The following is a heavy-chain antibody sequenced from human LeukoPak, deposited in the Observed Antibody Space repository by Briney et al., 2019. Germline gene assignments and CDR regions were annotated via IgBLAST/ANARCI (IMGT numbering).Heavy chain of an antibody. CDR1: GGPINSTSYF. J-gene: IGHJ4*02. Sequence: SGTLSLTCTVSGGPINSTSYFWGWIRQPPGKGLEFIGSFSYTWTAYYNPSLKSRVAISADTSKNQVSLKLTSVTAADAAVYYCARLHWGSGGSGSFDFWGQGTLVTVSS. CDR3: ARLHWGSGGSGSFDF. CDR2: FSYTWTA. D-gene: IGHD7-27*01. V-gene: IGHV4-39*01.